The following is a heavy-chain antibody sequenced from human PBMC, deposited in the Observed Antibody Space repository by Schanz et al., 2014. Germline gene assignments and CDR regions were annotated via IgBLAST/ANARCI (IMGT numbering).Heavy chain of an antibody. CDR3: AKQYRDTSGWYFAY. Sequence: EVQLVESGGGLIQPGGSLRLSCAASGFTVSSNYMSWVRQAPGKGLEWVSAITDSGGSTYYADSVRGRFIISRDNSKNTLYLQINSLRAEDTAVYYCAKQYRDTSGWYFAYWGQGTLVTVSS. D-gene: IGHD6-19*01. CDR1: GFTVSSNY. CDR2: TDSGGST. V-gene: IGHV3-53*01. J-gene: IGHJ4*02.